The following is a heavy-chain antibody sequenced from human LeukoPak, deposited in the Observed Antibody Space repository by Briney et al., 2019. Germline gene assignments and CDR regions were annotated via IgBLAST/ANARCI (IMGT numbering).Heavy chain of an antibody. J-gene: IGHJ4*02. CDR1: GFTFSSHW. CDR2: INKDGSEQ. D-gene: IGHD4-17*01. CDR3: ARDRGTTVTPNY. Sequence: GGSLRLSCVGSGFTFSSHWMSWVRQAPGKGLEWVAIINKDGSEQYYADSVKGRFTITRDNAKNTLYLQMNSLRAEDTAVYYCARDRGTTVTPNYWGRGTLVTVSS. V-gene: IGHV3-7*01.